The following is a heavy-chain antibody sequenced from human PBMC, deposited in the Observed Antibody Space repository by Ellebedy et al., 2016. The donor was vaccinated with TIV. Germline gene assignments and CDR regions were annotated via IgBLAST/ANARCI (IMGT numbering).Heavy chain of an antibody. CDR2: ADPSNGET. CDR1: GYTLNSLS. V-gene: IGHV1-24*01. CDR3: ARGLDCSSPNCYLGNYYGMDV. Sequence: ASVKVSCXVSGYTLNSLSMRWIRQTPGKGLEWMGGADPSNGETTYLHKFEGRLILTEDSSTDTAYMELSSLTSEDTAVYYCARGLDCSSPNCYLGNYYGMDVWGQGTTVTVSS. D-gene: IGHD2-2*01. J-gene: IGHJ6*02.